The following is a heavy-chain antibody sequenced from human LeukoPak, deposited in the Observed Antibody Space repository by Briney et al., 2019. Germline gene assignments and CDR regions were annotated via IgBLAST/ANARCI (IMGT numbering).Heavy chain of an antibody. CDR1: GYTFTSYD. CDR2: MNPNSGNT. V-gene: IGHV1-8*03. Sequence: ASVKVSCKASGYTFTSYDINWVRQATGQGLEWMGWMNPNSGNTGYAQKFQGRVTITRNTSISTAYMELSSLRSDDTAVYYCARGDYYGSGRHNYYYYYMDVWGKGTTVTVSS. CDR3: ARGDYYGSGRHNYYYYYMDV. J-gene: IGHJ6*03. D-gene: IGHD3-10*01.